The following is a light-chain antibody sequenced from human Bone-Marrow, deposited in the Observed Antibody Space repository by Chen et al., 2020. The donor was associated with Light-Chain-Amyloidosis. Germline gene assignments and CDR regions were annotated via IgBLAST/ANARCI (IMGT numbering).Light chain of an antibody. V-gene: IGLV6-57*01. CDR3: QSYQGSSQGV. J-gene: IGLJ3*02. CDR2: EDD. Sequence: NFMLTQPHSVSESPGKTVIISCTRSSGSIATNYVQWYQQRPGSSPTTVIYEDDQRPSGVQDRFSGSIDRSSNSASLTISGLKTEDEADYYCQSYQGSSQGVFGGGTNLTVL. CDR1: SGSIATNY.